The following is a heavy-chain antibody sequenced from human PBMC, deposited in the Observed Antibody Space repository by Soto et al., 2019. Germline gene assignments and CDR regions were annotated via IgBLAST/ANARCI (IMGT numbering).Heavy chain of an antibody. J-gene: IGHJ5*02. V-gene: IGHV4-30-4*01. Sequence: SETLSLTCTVSGGSISSGDYYWSWIRQPPGKGLEWIGYIYYSGSTYYNPSLKSRVTISVDTSKNQFSLKLSSVTAADTAVYYCARTRIMIFGVVPRWFDPWGQGTLVTVSS. CDR2: IYYSGST. D-gene: IGHD3-3*01. CDR1: GGSISSGDYY. CDR3: ARTRIMIFGVVPRWFDP.